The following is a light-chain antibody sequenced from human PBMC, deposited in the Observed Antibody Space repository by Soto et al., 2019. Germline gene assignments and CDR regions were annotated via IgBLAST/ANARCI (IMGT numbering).Light chain of an antibody. CDR1: SSDVGGYNY. V-gene: IGLV2-11*01. Sequence: QSALTQPRSVSGSPGQSVTISCTGTSSDVGGYNYVSWYQQHPGKAPKLMIYDVSKRPSGVPDRFSGSKSGNTASLAISGLQAEDEADYYRCSYAGSYTFDVFGGGTKLTVL. J-gene: IGLJ2*01. CDR2: DVS. CDR3: CSYAGSYTFDV.